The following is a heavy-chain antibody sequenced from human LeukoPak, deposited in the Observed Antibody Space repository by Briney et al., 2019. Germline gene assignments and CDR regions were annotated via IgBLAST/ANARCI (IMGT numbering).Heavy chain of an antibody. Sequence: GGSLRLSCAASGFTFSSYWMHWVRQVPGKGLVWVSRIYSDGGNTRYADSVKGRFTIFRDNAKNTLYLQMNSLRAEDTAVYYCARDLELVYYDSSGYDYWGQGTLVTVSS. V-gene: IGHV3-74*01. CDR3: ARDLELVYYDSSGYDY. D-gene: IGHD3-22*01. J-gene: IGHJ4*02. CDR1: GFTFSSYW. CDR2: IYSDGGNT.